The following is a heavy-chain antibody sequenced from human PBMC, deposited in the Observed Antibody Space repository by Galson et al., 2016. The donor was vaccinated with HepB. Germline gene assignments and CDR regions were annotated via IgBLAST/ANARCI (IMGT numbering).Heavy chain of an antibody. CDR1: GFVFSNFG. J-gene: IGHJ4*02. CDR2: ISTRRTT. CDR3: AKERLVRRIFDH. V-gene: IGHV3-23*01. Sequence: SLRLSCAASGFVFSNFGLSWVRQAPGKGLEWVASISTRRTTYYSDSVQGRFTISRDNSNNTLYLQMNGLRAEDTAVYYCAKERLVRRIFDHWGQGTLLTVSS. D-gene: IGHD1-1*01.